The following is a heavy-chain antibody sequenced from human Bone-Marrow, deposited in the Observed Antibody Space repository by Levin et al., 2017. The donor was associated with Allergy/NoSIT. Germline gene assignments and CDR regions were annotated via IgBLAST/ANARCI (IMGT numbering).Heavy chain of an antibody. Sequence: RSQTLSLTCAVSGGSISSNNHYWAWIRQPPGKGLEWIGSIHHTGRSYYNPSLKSRLTISVDTSKNQFSLTVNSVTAADTAVYYCAREEKSSADYWGQGTLVTVSS. CDR3: AREEKSSADY. J-gene: IGHJ4*02. D-gene: IGHD6-25*01. CDR2: IHHTGRS. CDR1: GGSISSNNHY. V-gene: IGHV4-39*07.